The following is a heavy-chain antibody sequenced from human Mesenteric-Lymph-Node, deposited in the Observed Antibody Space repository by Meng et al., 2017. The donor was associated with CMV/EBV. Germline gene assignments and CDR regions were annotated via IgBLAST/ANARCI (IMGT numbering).Heavy chain of an antibody. CDR2: IIPILGIA. V-gene: IGHV1-69*02. J-gene: IGHJ5*02. D-gene: IGHD6-13*01. CDR3: AGGIAAAGSRWFDP. CDR1: VGTFSSYT. Sequence: QVQLVQSGAEVQKPGSSVKVSCKASVGTFSSYTISWVRQAPGQGLEWMGRIIPILGIANYAQKFQGRVTITADKSTSTAYMELSSLRSEDTAVYYCAGGIAAAGSRWFDPWGQGTLVTVSS.